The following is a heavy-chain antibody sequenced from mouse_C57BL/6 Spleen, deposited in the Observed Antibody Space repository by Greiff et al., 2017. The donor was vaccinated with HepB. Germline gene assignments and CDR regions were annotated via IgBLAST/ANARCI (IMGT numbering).Heavy chain of an antibody. V-gene: IGHV5-9-1*02. Sequence: DVHLVESGEGLVKPGGSLKLSCAASGFTFSSYAMSWVRQTPEKRLEWVAYISSGGDYIYYADNVKGRFTISRDNARNTLYVQMSSLKSEDTAMYYCTRDTVYDYDGRGDFYYAMDYWGQGTSVTVSS. CDR2: ISSGGDYI. D-gene: IGHD2-4*01. CDR1: GFTFSSYA. J-gene: IGHJ4*01. CDR3: TRDTVYDYDGRGDFYYAMDY.